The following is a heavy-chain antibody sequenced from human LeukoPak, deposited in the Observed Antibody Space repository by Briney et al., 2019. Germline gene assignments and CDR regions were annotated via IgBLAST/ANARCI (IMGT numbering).Heavy chain of an antibody. CDR3: ARDCSSTSCPAFTLYYYYGMDV. CDR2: ISSSSSYI. V-gene: IGHV3-21*01. Sequence: TGGSLRLSCAASVFTFSSYSMNWVRQAPGKGLEWVSSISSSSSYIYYADSVKGRFTISRDNAKNSLYLQMNSLRAEDTAVYYCARDCSSTSCPAFTLYYYYGMDVWGQGTTVTVSS. J-gene: IGHJ6*02. CDR1: VFTFSSYS. D-gene: IGHD2-2*01.